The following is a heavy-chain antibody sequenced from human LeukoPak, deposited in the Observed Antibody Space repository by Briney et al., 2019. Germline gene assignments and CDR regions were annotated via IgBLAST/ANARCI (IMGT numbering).Heavy chain of an antibody. D-gene: IGHD6-13*01. CDR3: ARDSIAAAEDY. J-gene: IGHJ4*02. V-gene: IGHV3-53*01. Sequence: GGSLRLSCAASGFTVSSNYMSWVRQAPGKGLEWVSVIYSGGSTYYADSVKGRFTISRDNSKNTLYRQMNSLRAEDTAVYYCARDSIAAAEDYWGQGTLVTVSS. CDR1: GFTVSSNY. CDR2: IYSGGST.